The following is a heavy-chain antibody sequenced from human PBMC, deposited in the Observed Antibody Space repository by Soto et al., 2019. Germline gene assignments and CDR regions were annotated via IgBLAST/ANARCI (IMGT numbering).Heavy chain of an antibody. Sequence: QVQLVQSGAEVKMPGSSVRVSCKASGGSFSKYGISWVRQAPGQGLEWMGGIIPMFGIGNYAEKFLGRVTITADEPTSTSHMELSSLSSEDPAVYFCARGYRETYFYAMDVWGQGTTVTVSS. V-gene: IGHV1-69*01. CDR1: GGSFSKYG. CDR2: IIPMFGIG. CDR3: ARGYRETYFYAMDV. J-gene: IGHJ6*02. D-gene: IGHD2-2*02.